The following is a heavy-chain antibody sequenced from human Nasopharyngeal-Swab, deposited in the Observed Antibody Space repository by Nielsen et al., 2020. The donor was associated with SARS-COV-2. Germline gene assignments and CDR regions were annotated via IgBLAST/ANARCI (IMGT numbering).Heavy chain of an antibody. CDR3: AKDRDSGDDSDDYYHYYGMDV. Sequence: GGSLRLSCAASGFTFRSYAISWVRQAPGEGLEWVSVISGSDYTTYYADSVKGRFTISRDNSKNTVNLQMNSLRVEDTAIYYCAKDRDSGDDSDDYYHYYGMDVWGQGTTVTVFS. D-gene: IGHD5-12*01. CDR2: ISGSDYTT. CDR1: GFTFRSYA. J-gene: IGHJ6*02. V-gene: IGHV3-23*01.